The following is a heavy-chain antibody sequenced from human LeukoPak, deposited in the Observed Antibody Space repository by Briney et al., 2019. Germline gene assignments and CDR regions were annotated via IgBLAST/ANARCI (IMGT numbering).Heavy chain of an antibody. CDR2: ISGSGGST. J-gene: IGHJ3*02. CDR1: GFTFSSYA. Sequence: PGGSLRLSCAASGFTFSSYAMSWVRQAPGKGLEWVSAISGSGGSTYYADSVKGRFTISRDNSKNTLYLQMNSLRAEDTAVYYCAKGLFGELSGRYTKECAFDIWGQGTMVTVSS. CDR3: AKGLFGELSGRYTKECAFDI. V-gene: IGHV3-23*01. D-gene: IGHD3-10*02.